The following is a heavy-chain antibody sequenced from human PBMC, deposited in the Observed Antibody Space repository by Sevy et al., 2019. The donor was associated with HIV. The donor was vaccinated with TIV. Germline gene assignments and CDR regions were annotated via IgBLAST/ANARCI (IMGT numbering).Heavy chain of an antibody. CDR1: GFTFGSYT. CDR3: ARDNSGYFFFDY. Sequence: GGSLRLSCAASGFTFGSYTLHWVRQAPGKGLEWVALISQTYDGSKQYSIDSAQGRFTISRDNSKNTLYLQMDSLRPEDTAVYYCARDNSGYFFFDYWGQGTLVTVSS. J-gene: IGHJ4*02. V-gene: IGHV3-30-3*01. D-gene: IGHD3-22*01. CDR2: ISQTYDGSKQ.